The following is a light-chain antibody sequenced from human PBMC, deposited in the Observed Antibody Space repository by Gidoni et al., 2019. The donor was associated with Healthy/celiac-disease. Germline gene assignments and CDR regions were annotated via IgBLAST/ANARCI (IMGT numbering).Light chain of an antibody. V-gene: IGKV3-15*01. Sequence: EIVMTQSPATLSVSPGERATLSCRASQSVSSTLAWYQQKPGQAPRLLLYCGSTRATGIPARCSGSGAGTEFTLTISSLQSEDFAVYYCQQYNSWPPLTFGGGTKVEIK. CDR1: QSVSST. J-gene: IGKJ4*01. CDR3: QQYNSWPPLT. CDR2: CGS.